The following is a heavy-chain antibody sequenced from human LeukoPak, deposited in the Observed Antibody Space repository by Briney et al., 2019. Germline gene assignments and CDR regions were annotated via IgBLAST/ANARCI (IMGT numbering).Heavy chain of an antibody. J-gene: IGHJ1*01. Sequence: GASVKVSCKASGYTFTSYGISWVRQAPGQGLEWMGWISAYNGNTNYAQKLQGRVTMTTDTSTSTAYMELRSLRSDDTAVYYCASHYCSSTSCYPEYFKHWGQGTLVTVSS. V-gene: IGHV1-18*01. CDR2: ISAYNGNT. CDR3: ASHYCSSTSCYPEYFKH. CDR1: GYTFTSYG. D-gene: IGHD2-2*01.